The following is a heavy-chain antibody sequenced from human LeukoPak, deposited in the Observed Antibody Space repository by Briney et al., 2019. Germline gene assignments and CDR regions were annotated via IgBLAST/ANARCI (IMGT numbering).Heavy chain of an antibody. CDR2: ISSSSSTI. CDR3: AKEAVGVKYVLDAFDI. Sequence: GGSLRLSCAASGFTFSSYSMNWVRQAPGKGVEGVSYISSSSSTIYYADSVKGRFSISRENAKKSMYLQMNRVRAEDTAVYYCAKEAVGVKYVLDAFDIWGQGTMVTVSS. V-gene: IGHV3-48*01. J-gene: IGHJ3*02. D-gene: IGHD2-8*01. CDR1: GFTFSSYS.